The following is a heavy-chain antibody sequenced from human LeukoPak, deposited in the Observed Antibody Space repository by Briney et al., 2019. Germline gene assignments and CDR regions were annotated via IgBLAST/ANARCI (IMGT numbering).Heavy chain of an antibody. J-gene: IGHJ6*04. Sequence: SETLSLTCTVSGGSISSSSYHWGWIRQPPGKGLEWIGSIYYSGSTYYNPSLKSRVTISVDTSKNQFSLKLSSVTAADTAVYYCARHPYYDFWSGTDVWGKGTTVTVSS. D-gene: IGHD3-3*01. CDR2: IYYSGST. V-gene: IGHV4-39*01. CDR1: GGSISSSSYH. CDR3: ARHPYYDFWSGTDV.